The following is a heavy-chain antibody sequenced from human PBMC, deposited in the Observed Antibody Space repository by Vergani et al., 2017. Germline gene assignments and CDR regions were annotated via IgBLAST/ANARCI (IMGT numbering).Heavy chain of an antibody. D-gene: IGHD5-12*01. Sequence: QVQLQESGPGLVKPSQTLSLTCSVSGDSISRGVYYWNWIRQHPGKGLEWIWYIYSTGSTHHNPSLRRRINMSVDTSKNQFSLKLNSVTAADTAVYYCAILGGYDEGDAFRIGYFDSWGPGILVTVSS. CDR3: AILGGYDEGDAFRIGYFDS. CDR2: IYSTGST. CDR1: GDSISRGVYY. V-gene: IGHV4-31*03. J-gene: IGHJ4*02.